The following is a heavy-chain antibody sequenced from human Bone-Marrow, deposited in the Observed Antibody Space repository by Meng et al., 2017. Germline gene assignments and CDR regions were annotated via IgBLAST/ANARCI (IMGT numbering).Heavy chain of an antibody. CDR1: GFTFSDYY. CDR3: ARVNKEIQLWFGYYYGMDV. J-gene: IGHJ6*02. Sequence: GESLKISCAASGFTFSDYYMSWIRQAPGKGLEWVSYISSSGSTIYYADSVKGRFTISRDNDKNSLYLQMNSLRAEDTAVYYCARVNKEIQLWFGYYYGMDVWGQGTTVTVSS. D-gene: IGHD5-18*01. CDR2: ISSSGSTI. V-gene: IGHV3-11*04.